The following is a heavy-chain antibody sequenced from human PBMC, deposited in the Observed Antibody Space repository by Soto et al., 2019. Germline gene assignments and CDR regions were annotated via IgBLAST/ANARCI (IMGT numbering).Heavy chain of an antibody. CDR3: TKGRHTSSTFDT. J-gene: IGHJ4*02. CDR1: GFIFSSCA. V-gene: IGHV3-23*01. CDR2: ISGSGDRT. D-gene: IGHD6-6*01. Sequence: PGGSLRLSCAASGFIFSSCAISWVRQAPGKGLEWISSISGSGDRTSYVESVKGRFTISRDNSKNTLYLQMNSLRDEDTATFYCTKGRHTSSTFDTWGQGTQVTVSS.